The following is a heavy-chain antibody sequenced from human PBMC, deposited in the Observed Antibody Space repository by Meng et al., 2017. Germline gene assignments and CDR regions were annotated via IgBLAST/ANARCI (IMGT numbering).Heavy chain of an antibody. J-gene: IGHJ4*02. D-gene: IGHD3-10*01. V-gene: IGHV4-30-2*01. CDR3: ARGYGGLDY. CDR2: IFHSGTT. Sequence: QLPLQESGSGLVKPSQTLSLTCAVSGGSVSSGGYSWNWIRQPPGKGLEWIGYIFHSGTTYYNPSLESRVTISIDTSKNQFSLKVTSATAADTAVYYCARGYGGLDYWGQGTLVTVSS. CDR1: GGSVSSGGYS.